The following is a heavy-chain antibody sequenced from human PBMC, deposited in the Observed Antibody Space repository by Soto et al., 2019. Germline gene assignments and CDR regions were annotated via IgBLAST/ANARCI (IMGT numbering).Heavy chain of an antibody. Sequence: KTGRSLRLSCAASGFTFSSYSMNWVRQAPGKGLEWVSSISSSSSYIYYADSVKGRFTISRDNAKNSLYLQMNSLRAEDTAVYYCARGKYYDFWSGYYKELDYWGQGTLVTVSS. CDR3: ARGKYYDFWSGYYKELDY. CDR1: GFTFSSYS. J-gene: IGHJ4*02. V-gene: IGHV3-21*01. D-gene: IGHD3-3*01. CDR2: ISSSSSYI.